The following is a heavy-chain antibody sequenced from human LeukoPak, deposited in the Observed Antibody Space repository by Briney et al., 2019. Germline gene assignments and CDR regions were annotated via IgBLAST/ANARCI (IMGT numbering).Heavy chain of an antibody. D-gene: IGHD3-9*01. CDR2: IYYSGST. V-gene: IGHV4-30-4*01. Sequence: SETLSLTCTVSGGSISSGDYYWSWIRQPPGTGLEWIGYIYYSGSTYYNPSLKSRVTISVDTSKNQFSLKLSSVTAADTAVYYCARGPDLTGYPTPYYFDYWGQGTLVTVSS. CDR1: GGSISSGDYY. CDR3: ARGPDLTGYPTPYYFDY. J-gene: IGHJ4*02.